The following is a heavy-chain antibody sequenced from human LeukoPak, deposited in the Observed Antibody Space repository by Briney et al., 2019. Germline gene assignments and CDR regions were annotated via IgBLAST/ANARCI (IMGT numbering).Heavy chain of an antibody. D-gene: IGHD4-17*01. CDR3: AKDASTVTLHADY. Sequence: SGGSLRLSCAASGFTFSSFGMHWVRQAPGKGLEWVAVLSYDGSNSFYADSVKGRFTISRDNSKNTLYLQMNSLRPEDTAVYYCAKDASTVTLHADYWGQGTLVTVSS. J-gene: IGHJ4*02. V-gene: IGHV3-30*18. CDR2: LSYDGSNS. CDR1: GFTFSSFG.